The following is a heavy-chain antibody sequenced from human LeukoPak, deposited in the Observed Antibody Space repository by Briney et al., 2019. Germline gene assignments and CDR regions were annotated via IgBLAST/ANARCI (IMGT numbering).Heavy chain of an antibody. CDR2: IYYSGST. V-gene: IGHV4-59*01. Sequence: PSETLSLTCTVSGVSISGYYWSWIRQPPGKGLEWIGYIYYSGSTNYNPSLKSRVTTSVDTSKNQFSLKLSSVTAADTSVYYCARIEDYGGNSVNYWGQGTLVTVSS. J-gene: IGHJ4*02. CDR1: GVSISGYY. CDR3: ARIEDYGGNSVNY. D-gene: IGHD4-23*01.